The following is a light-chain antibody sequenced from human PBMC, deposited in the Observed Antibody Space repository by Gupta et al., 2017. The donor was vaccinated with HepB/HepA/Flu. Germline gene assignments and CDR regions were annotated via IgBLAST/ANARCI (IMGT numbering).Light chain of an antibody. Sequence: QSVLTQAPSASGTPGQRVTISCSGSSSNTGNNYVYWYQQVPGTAPKLLIYRNNQRPSGVPDRFSGSKSGTSASLAISGLRSEDGADYYCAAWDDSLSGLVFGGGTNLTVL. J-gene: IGLJ2*01. V-gene: IGLV1-47*01. CDR3: AAWDDSLSGLV. CDR1: SSNTGNNY. CDR2: RNN.